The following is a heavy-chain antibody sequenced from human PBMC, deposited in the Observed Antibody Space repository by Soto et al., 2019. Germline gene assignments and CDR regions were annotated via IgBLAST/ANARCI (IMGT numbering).Heavy chain of an antibody. CDR2: IYYTGGT. D-gene: IGHD1-26*01. J-gene: IGHJ4*02. CDR1: GGSISSGSYY. CDR3: ARDRSMSATFDY. Sequence: PSETLSLTCTVSGGSISSGSYYWTWIRQLPGKGLEYIGYIYYTGGTYYNPSLKSRVTISVDTSKSQFSLNLGSVTAADTAVYYCARDRSMSATFDYWGQGTLVTVSS. V-gene: IGHV4-31*03.